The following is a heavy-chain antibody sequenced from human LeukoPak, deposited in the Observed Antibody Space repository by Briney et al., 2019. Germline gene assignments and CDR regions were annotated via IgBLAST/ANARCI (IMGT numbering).Heavy chain of an antibody. CDR2: ISAYNGNT. V-gene: IGHV1-18*01. CDR1: GYTFTSYG. Sequence: ASVKVSCKASGYTFTSYGISWVRQAPGQGLEWMGWISAYNGNTNYAQKLQGRVTMTTDTSTSTAYMELRSLRSDDTAVYYCASNKADSSSWYYYYGMDVWGQGTLVTVSS. D-gene: IGHD6-13*01. J-gene: IGHJ6*02. CDR3: ASNKADSSSWYYYYGMDV.